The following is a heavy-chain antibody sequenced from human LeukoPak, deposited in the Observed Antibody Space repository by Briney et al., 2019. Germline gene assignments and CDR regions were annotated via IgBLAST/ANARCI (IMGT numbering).Heavy chain of an antibody. Sequence: ASVKVSCKASGYTFTGYYMHWVRQAPGQGLEWMGWINPNSGGTNYAQKFQGRVTMTRDTSISTAYMELSRLRSDDTAVYYCARDRGVGPRMNSGGSSLTYGMDVWGQGTTVTVS. CDR1: GYTFTGYY. CDR2: INPNSGGT. J-gene: IGHJ6*02. D-gene: IGHD2-15*01. CDR3: ARDRGVGPRMNSGGSSLTYGMDV. V-gene: IGHV1-2*02.